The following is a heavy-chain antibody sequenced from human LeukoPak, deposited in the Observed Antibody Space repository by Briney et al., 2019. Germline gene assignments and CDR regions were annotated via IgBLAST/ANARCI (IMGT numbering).Heavy chain of an antibody. CDR3: ARILRLSRYYFDY. J-gene: IGHJ4*02. CDR1: GYSFNTYW. Sequence: GESLKISCKGSGYSFNTYWIGWVRQMPGKGLEWMGIIYPGDSDTRYSPSFQGQVTISADKSISTAYLQWSSLKASDTAMYYCARILRLSRYYFDYWGQGTLVTVSS. V-gene: IGHV5-51*01. CDR2: IYPGDSDT. D-gene: IGHD4-17*01.